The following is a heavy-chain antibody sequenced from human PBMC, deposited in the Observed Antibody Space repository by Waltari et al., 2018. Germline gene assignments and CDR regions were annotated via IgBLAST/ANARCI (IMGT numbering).Heavy chain of an antibody. D-gene: IGHD6-6*01. CDR3: ARATFATSSIAARLTGYWYFDL. J-gene: IGHJ2*01. CDR1: GGSFSGYY. Sequence: QVQLQQWGAGLLKPSETLSLTCAVYGGSFSGYYWSWIRQPPGTGLEWIGEINHSGSTNYNPSLKSRVTISVDTSKNQFALKLSSVTAADTAVYYCARATFATSSIAARLTGYWYFDLWGRGTLVTVSS. V-gene: IGHV4-34*01. CDR2: INHSGST.